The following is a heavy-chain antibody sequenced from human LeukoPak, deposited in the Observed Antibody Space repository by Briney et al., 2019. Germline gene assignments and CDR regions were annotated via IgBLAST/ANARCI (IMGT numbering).Heavy chain of an antibody. CDR3: ARDLRIAVTNHFNWFDP. CDR2: INSDGSST. V-gene: IGHV3-74*01. D-gene: IGHD6-19*01. J-gene: IGHJ5*02. Sequence: PGGSLRLSRAASGFTFSSYGMHWVRQAPGKGLVWVSRINSDGSSTSYAGSVKGRFTISRENAKNTLYLQMNSLRDEDTAVYYCARDLRIAVTNHFNWFDPWGQGPLVTVSS. CDR1: GFTFSSYG.